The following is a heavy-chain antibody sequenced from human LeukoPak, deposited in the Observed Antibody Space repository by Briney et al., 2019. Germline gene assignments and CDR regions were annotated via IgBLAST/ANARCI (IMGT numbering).Heavy chain of an antibody. V-gene: IGHV4-38-2*02. CDR1: GYSISTSYY. J-gene: IGHJ5*02. Sequence: SETLSLTCTVSGYSISTSYYWGWIRQPPGKGLEWIGSIYHSGNTYYNPSLKSRVTISVDTSKNHFSLKLSSVTAADTAVYYCASAIAKRFNWFDPWGQGTLVTVSS. D-gene: IGHD6-13*01. CDR3: ASAIAKRFNWFDP. CDR2: IYHSGNT.